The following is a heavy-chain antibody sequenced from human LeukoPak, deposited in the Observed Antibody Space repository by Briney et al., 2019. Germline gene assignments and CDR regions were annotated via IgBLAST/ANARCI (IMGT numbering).Heavy chain of an antibody. V-gene: IGHV3-23*01. D-gene: IGHD6-13*01. CDR1: GFTFGTYA. J-gene: IGHJ4*02. Sequence: GGSLRLSCAASGFTFGTYAMSWVRQAPGKGLEWVSAISGSGGNTYYADSVKGRFTISRDSSKNALYLQINSLRAEDTAVYYCAKGGSQYSSSWFSTFDYWGQGTLVTVSS. CDR2: ISGSGGNT. CDR3: AKGGSQYSSSWFSTFDY.